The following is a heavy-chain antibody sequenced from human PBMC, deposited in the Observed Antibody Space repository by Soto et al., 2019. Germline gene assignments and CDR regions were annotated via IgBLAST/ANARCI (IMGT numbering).Heavy chain of an antibody. CDR3: ARTAAGKYNWFDP. Sequence: VQLVQSGAEVKKPGASVKVSCKASGYTFISYDINWVRQATGQGLEWMGWMNPNSGKTGYAQKFKGRVTKTRNTSISTAYMELSSPRFEDTAVYYCARTAAGKYNWFDPWGQGTLVTVSS. CDR2: MNPNSGKT. J-gene: IGHJ5*02. D-gene: IGHD6-19*01. CDR1: GYTFISYD. V-gene: IGHV1-8*01.